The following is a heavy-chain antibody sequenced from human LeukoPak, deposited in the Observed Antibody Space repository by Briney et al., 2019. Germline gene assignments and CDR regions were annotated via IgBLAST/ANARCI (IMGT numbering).Heavy chain of an antibody. CDR2: IYHSGST. Sequence: SETLSLTCAVSGGSISSGGYSWSWIRQPPGKGLEWIGYIYHSGSTYYNPSLKSRVTISVDRSKNQFSLKLSPVTAADTAVYYCARDFQAPMYYYDSSGYYDAFDIWGQGTMVTVSS. CDR1: GGSISSGGYS. D-gene: IGHD3-22*01. V-gene: IGHV4-30-2*01. CDR3: ARDFQAPMYYYDSSGYYDAFDI. J-gene: IGHJ3*02.